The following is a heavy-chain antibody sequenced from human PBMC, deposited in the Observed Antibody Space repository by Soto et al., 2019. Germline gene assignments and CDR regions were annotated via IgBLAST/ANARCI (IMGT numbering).Heavy chain of an antibody. V-gene: IGHV3-30*18. CDR2: ISYDGSNR. Sequence: GGSLRLSCAASGFTFSSYGMHWVRQAPGKGLEWVAVISYDGSNRYYADSVKGRFTISRDNSKNTLYLQMNSLRAEDTAVYYCAQIEITPVTTNWDAYDIWGQGTMVTVSS. CDR3: AQIEITPVTTNWDAYDI. J-gene: IGHJ3*02. D-gene: IGHD4-17*01. CDR1: GFTFSSYG.